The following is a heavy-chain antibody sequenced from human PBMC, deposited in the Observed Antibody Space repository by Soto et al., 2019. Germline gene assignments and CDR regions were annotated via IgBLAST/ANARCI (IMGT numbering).Heavy chain of an antibody. Sequence: GASVKVSCKASGGTFSSYAISWVRQAPGQGLEWMGGIIPIFGTANYAQKFQGRVTITADESTSTAYMGLSSLRSEDTAVYYCARGVITMIVEGYYYYGMDVWGQGTTVTVSS. J-gene: IGHJ6*02. CDR2: IIPIFGTA. CDR3: ARGVITMIVEGYYYYGMDV. D-gene: IGHD3-22*01. V-gene: IGHV1-69*13. CDR1: GGTFSSYA.